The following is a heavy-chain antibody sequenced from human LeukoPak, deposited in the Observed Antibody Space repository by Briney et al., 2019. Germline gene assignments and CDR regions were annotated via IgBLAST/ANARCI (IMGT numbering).Heavy chain of an antibody. CDR1: GGSISSSSYY. CDR2: IYYSGST. J-gene: IGHJ2*01. Sequence: PSETLSLTCTVSGGSISSSSYYWRWIRQPPGKGLEWIGYIYYSGSTNYNPSLKSRVTISVDTSKNQFSLKLSSVTAADTAVYYCARVAYSNYVGYAYRYFDLWGRGTLVTVSS. CDR3: ARVAYSNYVGYAYRYFDL. D-gene: IGHD4-11*01. V-gene: IGHV4-61*01.